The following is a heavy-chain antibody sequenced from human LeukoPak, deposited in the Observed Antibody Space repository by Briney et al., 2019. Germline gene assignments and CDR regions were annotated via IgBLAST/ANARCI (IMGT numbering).Heavy chain of an antibody. J-gene: IGHJ4*02. CDR1: GFTFSSYE. CDR3: ARINYSSSWYALPDY. CDR2: ISSSGSTI. V-gene: IGHV3-48*03. Sequence: GGSLRLSCAAYGFTFSSYEMNWVRQAPGKGLEWVSYISSSGSTIYYADSVKGRFTITRDNAKNSLYLQMNSLRAEDTAVYYCARINYSSSWYALPDYWGQGTLVTVSS. D-gene: IGHD6-13*01.